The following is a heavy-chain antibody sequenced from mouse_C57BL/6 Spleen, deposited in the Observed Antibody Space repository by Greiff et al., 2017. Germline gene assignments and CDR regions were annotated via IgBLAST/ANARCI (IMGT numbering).Heavy chain of an antibody. CDR1: GYTFTDYN. J-gene: IGHJ2*01. Sequence: EVKLMESGPELVKPGASVKIPCKASGYTFTDYNMDWVKQSHGKSLEWIGDINPNNGGTIYNQKFKGKATLTVDKSSSTAYMELRSLTSEDTAVYYCARFAFDYWGQGTTLTVSS. CDR2: INPNNGGT. V-gene: IGHV1-18*01. CDR3: ARFAFDY.